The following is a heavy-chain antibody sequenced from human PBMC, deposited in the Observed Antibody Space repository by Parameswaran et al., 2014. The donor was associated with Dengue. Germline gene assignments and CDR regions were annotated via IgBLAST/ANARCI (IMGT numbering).Heavy chain of an antibody. CDR3: ARDRRCSSTSCYDYYYYMDV. J-gene: IGHJ6*03. CDR2: ISSSGSTI. Sequence: AGGSLRLSCAASGFTFSDYYMSWIRQAPGKGLEWVSYISSSGSTIYYADSVKGRFTISRDNAENSLYLQMNSLRAEDTAVYYCARDRRCSSTSCYDYYYYMDVWGKGTTVTVSS. V-gene: IGHV3-11*01. D-gene: IGHD2-2*01. CDR1: GFTFSDYY.